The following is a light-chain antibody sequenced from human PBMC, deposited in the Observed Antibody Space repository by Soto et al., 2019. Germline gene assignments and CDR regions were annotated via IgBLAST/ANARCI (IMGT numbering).Light chain of an antibody. CDR3: QQYNDWPAWT. CDR2: GAS. Sequence: EIVMTQSPATLSVSPGERATLSCRASQRISSNFAWYQQKPGQAPRLLIYGASTRATDIPARFSGSGSGTEFTLTISSLQSEDFAVYYCQQYNDWPAWTFGQGTKVE. V-gene: IGKV3-15*01. CDR1: QRISSN. J-gene: IGKJ1*01.